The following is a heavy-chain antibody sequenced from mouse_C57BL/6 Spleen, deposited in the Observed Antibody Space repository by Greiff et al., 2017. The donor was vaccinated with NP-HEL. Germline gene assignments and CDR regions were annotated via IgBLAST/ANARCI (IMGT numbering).Heavy chain of an antibody. Sequence: EVQLQQSGPELVKPGASVKIPCKASGYTFTDYNMDWVKQSHGKSLEWIGDINPNNGGTIYNQKFKGKATLTVDKSSSTAYMELRSLTSEDTAVYYCARLYVDGYFDVWGTGTTVTVSS. V-gene: IGHV1-18*01. CDR1: GYTFTDYN. J-gene: IGHJ1*03. CDR3: ARLYVDGYFDV. CDR2: INPNNGGT. D-gene: IGHD1-1*01.